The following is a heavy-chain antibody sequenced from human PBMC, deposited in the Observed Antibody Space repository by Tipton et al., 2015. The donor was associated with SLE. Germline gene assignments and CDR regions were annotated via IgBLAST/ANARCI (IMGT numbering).Heavy chain of an antibody. V-gene: IGHV4-39*01. CDR2: IYYSGST. CDR1: GGSVSSSSYH. Sequence: TLSLTCSVSGGSVSSSSYHWGWIRQPPGKGLDWIGSIYYSGSTHYNPSLKSRVTISEDTSKNQFSLKLSSVTAADTAVYFCARQRKIIRDYYESSGSSDYWGQGTLVTVSS. J-gene: IGHJ4*02. D-gene: IGHD3-22*01. CDR3: ARQRKIIRDYYESSGSSDY.